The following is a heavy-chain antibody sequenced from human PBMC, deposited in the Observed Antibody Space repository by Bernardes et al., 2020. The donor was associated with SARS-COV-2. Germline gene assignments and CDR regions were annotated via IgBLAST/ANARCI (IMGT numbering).Heavy chain of an antibody. Sequence: GGSLRLSCAASGFTFSINGMSWVRQAPGKGLEWVSAISDTGDATKYADSVKGRFTISRDNSKNTLYLQMNSLRAEDTALYYCAKRAAGWYFELWGRGTLVTVSS. CDR2: ISDTGDAT. CDR1: GFTFSING. J-gene: IGHJ2*01. CDR3: AKRAAGWYFEL. V-gene: IGHV3-23*01. D-gene: IGHD6-13*01.